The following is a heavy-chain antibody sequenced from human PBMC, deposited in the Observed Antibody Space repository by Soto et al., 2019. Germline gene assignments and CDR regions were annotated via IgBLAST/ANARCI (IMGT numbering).Heavy chain of an antibody. V-gene: IGHV1-8*01. CDR1: GYTFTSYD. D-gene: IGHD2-2*01. Sequence: QVQLVQSGDEVKKPGASVKVSCKASGYTFTSYDINWVRQAPGQGLEWMGWMNPDSDSCNTGYAPKFQGSVTMTRDTSINTAYMELSSLRLAHRAIYYCARTSSWSHSYSGMDAWGQGTTVIVSS. J-gene: IGHJ6*02. CDR3: ARTSSWSHSYSGMDA. CDR2: MNPDSDSCNT.